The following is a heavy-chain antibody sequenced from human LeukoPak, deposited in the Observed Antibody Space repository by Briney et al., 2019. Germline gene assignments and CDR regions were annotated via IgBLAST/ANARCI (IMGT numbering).Heavy chain of an antibody. CDR2: FDYSGST. Sequence: SETLSLTCTVSGGSISSRPYYWGWIRQPPGKGLEWLGSFDYSGSTNYNPSLKSRVTISVDTSKNQFSLKLSSVTAADTAVYYCARAVGSYWYFDYWGQGTLVTVSS. V-gene: IGHV4-39*07. CDR3: ARAVGSYWYFDY. D-gene: IGHD5-18*01. CDR1: GGSISSRPYY. J-gene: IGHJ4*02.